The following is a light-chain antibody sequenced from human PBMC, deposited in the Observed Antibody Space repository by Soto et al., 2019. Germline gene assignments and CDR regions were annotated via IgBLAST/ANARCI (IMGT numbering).Light chain of an antibody. V-gene: IGKV3-20*01. CDR1: QSISSSY. J-gene: IGKJ4*01. Sequence: EIVLTQSPGTLSLSQGERATLSCRASQSISSSYLAWYQQKPGQAPRLLIYGASSIAAGIPDRFSSSGSGTDFTLIISRLVHEDVPVYYCQQYCTSLLSSGRGTKVEIK. CDR3: QQYCTSLLS. CDR2: GAS.